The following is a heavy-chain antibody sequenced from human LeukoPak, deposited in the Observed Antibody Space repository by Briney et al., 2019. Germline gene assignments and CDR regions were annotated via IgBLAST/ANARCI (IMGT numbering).Heavy chain of an antibody. Sequence: GGSLRLSCAASGFTFSSYEMNWVRQAPGKGLEWVPSISSSSTYIYYADSVKGRFTISRDNAKDSLYLQMNSLRAEDTAVYYCARDRSRGLLDAFDIWGQGTMVTVSS. CDR3: ARDRSRGLLDAFDI. CDR1: GFTFSSYE. V-gene: IGHV3-21*01. CDR2: ISSSSTYI. J-gene: IGHJ3*02. D-gene: IGHD3-10*01.